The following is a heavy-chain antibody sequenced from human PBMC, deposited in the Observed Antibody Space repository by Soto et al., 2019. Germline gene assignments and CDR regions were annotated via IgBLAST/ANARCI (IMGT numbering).Heavy chain of an antibody. J-gene: IGHJ4*02. Sequence: GSRRLSCATSGFLFNNAWLSWVRQTPGKGLEWVGRIKNKADGGTTDYAEAVKGRFTISRDDSKSTLDLQMDSLKTEATAVYYCTTTGYSGTDLWGQGTLVTVSS. CDR2: IKNKADGGTT. CDR3: TTTGYSGTDL. CDR1: GFLFNNAW. V-gene: IGHV3-15*01. D-gene: IGHD1-26*01.